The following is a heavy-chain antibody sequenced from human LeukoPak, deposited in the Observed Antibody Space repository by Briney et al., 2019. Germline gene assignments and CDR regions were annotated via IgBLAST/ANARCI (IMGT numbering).Heavy chain of an antibody. D-gene: IGHD6-19*01. CDR3: ARGYSSGWYPHYYYYYMDV. CDR1: GGSISSYY. Sequence: SETLSLTCTVSGGSISSYYWSWIRQPAGKGLEWIGRIYTSGSTNYNPSLKSRVTMSVDTSKNQFSLKLSSVTAADTAVYYCARGYSSGWYPHYYYYYMDVWGKGTTVTISS. V-gene: IGHV4-4*07. CDR2: IYTSGST. J-gene: IGHJ6*03.